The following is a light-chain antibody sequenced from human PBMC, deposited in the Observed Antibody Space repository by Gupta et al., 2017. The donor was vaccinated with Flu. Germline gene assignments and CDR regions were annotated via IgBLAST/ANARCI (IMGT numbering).Light chain of an antibody. J-gene: IGLJ1*01. Sequence: QSALTQPASVSGSPGQSITISCTGTSSEVGRSDSVSWYQQHPGKAPKLLIFDVNVRPSGVSSRFSGSKSGNTASLTISGLQPEDETDYYCSSYTSISTFYVFGSGTKVTVL. V-gene: IGLV2-14*03. CDR1: SSEVGRSDS. CDR3: SSYTSISTFYV. CDR2: DVN.